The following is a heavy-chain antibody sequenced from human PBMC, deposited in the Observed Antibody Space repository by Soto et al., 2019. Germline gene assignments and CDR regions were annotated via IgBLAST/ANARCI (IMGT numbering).Heavy chain of an antibody. J-gene: IGHJ4*02. Sequence: EVQLVQSGAEVIKPGESLKISCKGSGYSFTTYWIGWVRQMPGKGLELMGIMYPGDSDTRYSPSFQGQVTISAAKSISTAYLQWSSLKASDTAIYYCARGNRPPTYYCVYWGQGTLVTVSS. CDR3: ARGNRPPTYYCVY. CDR1: GYSFTTYW. CDR2: MYPGDSDT. D-gene: IGHD1-1*01. V-gene: IGHV5-51*01.